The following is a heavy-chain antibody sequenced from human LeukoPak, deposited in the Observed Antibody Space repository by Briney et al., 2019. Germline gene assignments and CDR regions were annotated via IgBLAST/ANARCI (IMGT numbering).Heavy chain of an antibody. Sequence: PGGSLRLSCAVSEFTFSSYVMSWVRQAPGKGLEWVSLISGSGGSKYYADSAKGRLTISRDNSKNILFLQMNSLRAADTAVYYCAKGLDYGGNPYYNYYMDVWSKGTTVIVSS. V-gene: IGHV3-23*01. CDR2: ISGSGGSK. J-gene: IGHJ6*03. CDR3: AKGLDYGGNPYYNYYMDV. CDR1: EFTFSSYV. D-gene: IGHD4-23*01.